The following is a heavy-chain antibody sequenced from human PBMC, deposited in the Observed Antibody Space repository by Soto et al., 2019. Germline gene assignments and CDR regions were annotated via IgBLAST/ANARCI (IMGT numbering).Heavy chain of an antibody. V-gene: IGHV4-39*01. CDR3: ARPDPGGGSYYAFDI. J-gene: IGHJ3*02. Sequence: SETLSLTCTVSGGSISSSSYYWGWIRQPPGKGLEWIGSIYYSGSTYYNPSLKSRVTISVDTSKNQFSLKLSSVTAADTAVYYCARPDPGGGSYYAFDIWGQGTMVTVSS. CDR2: IYYSGST. D-gene: IGHD1-26*01. CDR1: GGSISSSSYY.